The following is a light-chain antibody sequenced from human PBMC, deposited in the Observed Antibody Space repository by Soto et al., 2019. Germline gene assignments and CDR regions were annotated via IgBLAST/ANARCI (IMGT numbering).Light chain of an antibody. CDR3: SSYTSSSTRV. CDR2: DVS. CDR1: SSDVGGYDY. Sequence: QSALTQPASVSGSPGQSIAISCTGTSSDVGGYDYVSWYQHHPGKAPKLMIYDVSSRPPGVSYRFSGSKSGNTASLTISWLQAEDEADYYCSSYTSSSTRVFGAGTKLTVL. J-gene: IGLJ1*01. V-gene: IGLV2-14*03.